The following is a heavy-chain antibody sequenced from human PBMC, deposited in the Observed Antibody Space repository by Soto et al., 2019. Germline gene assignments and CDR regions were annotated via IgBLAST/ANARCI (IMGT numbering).Heavy chain of an antibody. D-gene: IGHD3-22*01. V-gene: IGHV1-69*01. CDR1: GGTFSSYA. Sequence: QVQLVQSGAEVNKSGSSVKDSCKASGGTFSSYAISWVRQAPGQGLEWMGGIIPIFGTANYVQKFQGRVTITADESTSTAYMELSSLRSEDTAVYYCANLYYYDSSGYYENYYYYGMDVWGQGTTVTVSS. J-gene: IGHJ6*02. CDR2: IIPIFGTA. CDR3: ANLYYYDSSGYYENYYYYGMDV.